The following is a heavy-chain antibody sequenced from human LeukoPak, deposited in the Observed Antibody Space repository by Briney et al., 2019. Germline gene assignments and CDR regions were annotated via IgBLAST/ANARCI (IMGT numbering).Heavy chain of an antibody. CDR3: ARDPYSGWQLDEFHYYGMDV. CDR2: IIPIFGTA. V-gene: IGHV1-69*05. Sequence: ASVNVSCKASGGTFSSYAISWVRQAPGQGLEWMGGIIPIFGTANYEQKFQGRVTMTRDMSTNTVYMDLSSLRPDDTAVYYCARDPYSGWQLDEFHYYGMDVWGQGTTVIVSS. D-gene: IGHD6-6*01. J-gene: IGHJ6*02. CDR1: GGTFSSYA.